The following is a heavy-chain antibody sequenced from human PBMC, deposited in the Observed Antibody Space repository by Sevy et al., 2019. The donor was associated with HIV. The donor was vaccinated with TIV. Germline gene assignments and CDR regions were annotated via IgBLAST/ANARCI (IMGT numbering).Heavy chain of an antibody. Sequence: SETLSLTCVVSGYSISSGYYWGWIRQPPGKGLEWIGSIYHSGSTHYNPSLKSRVTISVDTSKNQFSLKMSSVTAADTAVYYCARDGAYYQSSGYYLDYWGQGTLVTVSS. CDR2: IYHSGST. J-gene: IGHJ4*02. CDR3: ARDGAYYQSSGYYLDY. CDR1: GYSISSGYY. D-gene: IGHD3-22*01. V-gene: IGHV4-38-2*02.